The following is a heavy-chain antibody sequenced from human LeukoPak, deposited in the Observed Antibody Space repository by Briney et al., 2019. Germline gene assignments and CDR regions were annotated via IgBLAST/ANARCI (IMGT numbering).Heavy chain of an antibody. CDR2: INHSGST. J-gene: IGHJ5*02. CDR1: GGSFSGYY. V-gene: IGHV4-34*01. CDR3: ARDTYNWNVDAFDP. Sequence: SETLSLTCAVYGGSFSGYYWSWIRQPPGKGLEWIGEINHSGSTDYNPSLKSRVTISIDKSKNHFSLKLTSVTAADTAIYYCARDTYNWNVDAFDPWGQGTLVTVSS. D-gene: IGHD1-20*01.